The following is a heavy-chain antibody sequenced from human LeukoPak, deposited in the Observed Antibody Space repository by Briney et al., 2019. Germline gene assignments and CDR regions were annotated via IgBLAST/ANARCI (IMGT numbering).Heavy chain of an antibody. D-gene: IGHD3-10*01. J-gene: IGHJ4*02. Sequence: PSETLSLTCTVSGGSISSSSYYWGWIRQPPGKGLEWIGSIYYSGSTYYNPSLKSRVTISVDTSKNQFSLKLSSVTAADTAVCYCARKPYSGSFDYWGQGTLVTVSS. CDR1: GGSISSSSYY. CDR2: IYYSGST. V-gene: IGHV4-39*01. CDR3: ARKPYSGSFDY.